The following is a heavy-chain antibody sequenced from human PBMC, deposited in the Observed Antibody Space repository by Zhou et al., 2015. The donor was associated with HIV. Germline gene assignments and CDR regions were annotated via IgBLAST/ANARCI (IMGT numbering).Heavy chain of an antibody. Sequence: EVQLVESGGGLVKPGESLRLSCAASGFIFTNAWMSWVRQTPGKGLEWVGRIKTKADGGTIHYAAPVKGRFIMSRDDSKNTLYLQMKSLKTEDTAVYYCATGVNRGVRTFDYWGQGTLVTVSS. D-gene: IGHD3-10*01. CDR1: GFIFTNAW. CDR3: ATGVNRGVRTFDY. V-gene: IGHV3-15*01. CDR2: IKTKADGGTI. J-gene: IGHJ4*02.